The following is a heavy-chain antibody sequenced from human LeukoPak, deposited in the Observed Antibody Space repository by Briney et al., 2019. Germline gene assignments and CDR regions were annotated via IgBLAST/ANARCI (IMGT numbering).Heavy chain of an antibody. Sequence: GGSLRLSCAASGFTFRTFWMHWVRHAPGKGLVWVSRINSDGSSTNYADSVKGRFTISRDNAKNTLYLQMNSLRAEDTAVYYCAREVSGDPWYNWFDPWGQGTLVTVSS. D-gene: IGHD4-17*01. J-gene: IGHJ5*02. CDR3: AREVSGDPWYNWFDP. V-gene: IGHV3-74*01. CDR2: INSDGSST. CDR1: GFTFRTFW.